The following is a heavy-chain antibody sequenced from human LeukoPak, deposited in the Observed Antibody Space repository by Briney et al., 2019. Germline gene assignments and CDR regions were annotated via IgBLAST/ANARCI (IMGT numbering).Heavy chain of an antibody. CDR3: AVLYSSSSRGYYFDY. Sequence: ASVKVSCKASGYTFTSYYMHWVRQAPGQGLEWMGIINPSGGSTSYAQKFQGRVTITADKSTSTAYMELSSLRSEDTAVYYCAVLYSSSSRGYYFDYWGQGTLVTVSS. J-gene: IGHJ4*02. CDR2: INPSGGST. V-gene: IGHV1-46*01. D-gene: IGHD6-6*01. CDR1: GYTFTSYY.